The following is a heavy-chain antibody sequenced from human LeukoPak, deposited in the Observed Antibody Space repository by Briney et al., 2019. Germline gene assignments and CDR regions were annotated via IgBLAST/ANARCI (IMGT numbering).Heavy chain of an antibody. CDR2: ISSSGSTI. CDR1: GFTFSDYY. J-gene: IGHJ6*02. D-gene: IGHD3-3*02. CDR3: ARDLFPIFGVVIPYYYYGMNV. V-gene: IGHV3-11*01. Sequence: GGSLRLSCAASGFTFSDYYMSWIRQAPGKGLEWVSYISSSGSTIYYADSVKGRFTISRDNAKNSLYLQMNSLRAEDTAVYYCARDLFPIFGVVIPYYYYGMNVWGQGTTVTVSS.